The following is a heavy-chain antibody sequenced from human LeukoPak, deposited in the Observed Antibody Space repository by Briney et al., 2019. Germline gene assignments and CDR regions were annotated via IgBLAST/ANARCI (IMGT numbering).Heavy chain of an antibody. J-gene: IGHJ4*02. D-gene: IGHD3-10*01. CDR1: GFTFSSYA. CDR3: AKGTTITSPFDY. Sequence: GESLRLSRAASGFTFSSYAMSWVRQAPGKGLEWVSTISDSGGSTYYADSVKGRFTISRDNFKNTLYLEMNSLRAEDTAVYYCAKGTTITSPFDYWGQGTLVTVSS. CDR2: ISDSGGST. V-gene: IGHV3-23*01.